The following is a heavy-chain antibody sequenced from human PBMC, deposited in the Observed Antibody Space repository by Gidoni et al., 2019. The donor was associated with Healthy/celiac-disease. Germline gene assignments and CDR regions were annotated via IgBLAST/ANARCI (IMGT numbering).Heavy chain of an antibody. CDR3: AKGVPEDDYGRLGYFDY. CDR2: ISYDGSNK. Sequence: QVQLVESGGGVVQPGRSLRLSCAASGFTFSSYGMHWVRQAPGKGLEWVAVISYDGSNKYYADSVKGRFTISRDNSKNTLYLQMNSLRAEDTAVYYCAKGVPEDDYGRLGYFDYWGQGTLVTVSS. V-gene: IGHV3-30*18. J-gene: IGHJ4*02. CDR1: GFTFSSYG. D-gene: IGHD4-17*01.